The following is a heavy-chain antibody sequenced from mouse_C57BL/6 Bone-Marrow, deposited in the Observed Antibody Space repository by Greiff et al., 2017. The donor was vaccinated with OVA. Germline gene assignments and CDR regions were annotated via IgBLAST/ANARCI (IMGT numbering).Heavy chain of an antibody. CDR2: IDPENGDT. V-gene: IGHV14-4*01. Sequence: VQLKQSGAELVRPGASVKLSCTASGFNIKDDYMHWVKQRPEQGLEWIGWIDPENGDTEYASKFPGKATITADTSSNTAYLQLSSLTSEDTAVYYCTTDSNYVLYAMDYWGQGTSVTVSS. J-gene: IGHJ4*01. D-gene: IGHD2-5*01. CDR1: GFNIKDDY. CDR3: TTDSNYVLYAMDY.